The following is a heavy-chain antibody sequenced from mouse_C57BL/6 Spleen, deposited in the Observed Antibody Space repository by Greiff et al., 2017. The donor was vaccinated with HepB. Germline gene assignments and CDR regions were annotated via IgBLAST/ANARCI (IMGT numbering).Heavy chain of an antibody. J-gene: IGHJ4*01. CDR2: IDPEDGET. Sequence: EVKLVESGAELVKPGASVKLSCTASGFNIKDYYMHWVKQRTEQGLEWIGRIDPEDGETKYAPKFQGKATITADTSSNTAYLQLSSLTSEDTAVYYCARSGDYGNYVGYAMDYWGQGTSVTVSS. D-gene: IGHD2-1*01. V-gene: IGHV14-2*01. CDR1: GFNIKDYY. CDR3: ARSGDYGNYVGYAMDY.